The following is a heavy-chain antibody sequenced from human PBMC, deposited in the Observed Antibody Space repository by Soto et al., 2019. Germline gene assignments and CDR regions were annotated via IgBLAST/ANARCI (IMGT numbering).Heavy chain of an antibody. Sequence: GGSLRLSCAASGFTFSSYAMSWVRQAPGKGLEWVSAISGSGGSTYYADSVKGRFTISRDNSKNTLYLQMNSLRAEDTAVYYCATPPGSIAAAGTSYYGMDVWGQGTTVTVSS. CDR1: GFTFSSYA. J-gene: IGHJ6*02. D-gene: IGHD6-13*01. CDR3: ATPPGSIAAAGTSYYGMDV. CDR2: ISGSGGST. V-gene: IGHV3-23*01.